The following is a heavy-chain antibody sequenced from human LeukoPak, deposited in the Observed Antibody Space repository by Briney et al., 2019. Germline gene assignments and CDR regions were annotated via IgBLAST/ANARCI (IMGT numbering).Heavy chain of an antibody. V-gene: IGHV3-23*01. CDR3: AKDSGPWGYCTTTSCYFAY. J-gene: IGHJ4*02. Sequence: GGSLRLSCAASGFTFSSFAMSWVRQAPGKGLEWVSAVSGSGSSPYYADSVKGRFTISRDNSKSTLYLQMNSLRAGDTAVDYCAKDSGPWGYCTTTSCYFAYWGQGALVTVSS. CDR1: GFTFSSFA. D-gene: IGHD2-2*01. CDR2: VSGSGSSP.